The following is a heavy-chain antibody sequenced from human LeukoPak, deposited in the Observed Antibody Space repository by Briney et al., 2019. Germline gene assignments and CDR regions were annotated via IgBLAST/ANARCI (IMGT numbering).Heavy chain of an antibody. J-gene: IGHJ4*02. CDR1: GFTFSSYA. Sequence: GGSLRLSCAASGFTFSSYAMGWVRQAPGKGLEWVSAISGSGGSTYYADSVKGRFTISRDNSKNTLYLQMNSLRAEDTALYYCAKDKRGRWGYFDYWGQGTLVTVSS. CDR3: AKDKRGRWGYFDY. V-gene: IGHV3-23*01. D-gene: IGHD1-26*01. CDR2: ISGSGGST.